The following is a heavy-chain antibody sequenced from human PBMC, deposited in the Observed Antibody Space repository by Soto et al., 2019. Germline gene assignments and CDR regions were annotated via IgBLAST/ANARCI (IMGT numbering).Heavy chain of an antibody. J-gene: IGHJ4*02. Sequence: GGSLRLSCAASGFTFDDYAMHWVRQAPGKGLEWVSGISWNSGSIGYADSVKGRFTISRDNAKNSLYLQMNSLRAEDTALYYCAKDMVAAEDLDLDHSSSWYYFDYWGQGTLVTVSS. CDR3: AKDMVAAEDLDLDHSSSWYYFDY. CDR1: GFTFDDYA. V-gene: IGHV3-9*01. D-gene: IGHD6-13*01. CDR2: ISWNSGSI.